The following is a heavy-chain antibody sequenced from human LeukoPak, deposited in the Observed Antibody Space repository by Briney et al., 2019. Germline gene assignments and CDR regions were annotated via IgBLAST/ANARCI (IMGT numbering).Heavy chain of an antibody. D-gene: IGHD6-13*01. Sequence: PGGSLRLSCAASGFTFSDYNMRWLRQAPGKGLEWVSYISSSGSTIYYADSVKGRFTISRDNAKNSLYLQMNSLRAEDTAVYYCARVVAAASPDDAFDIWGQGTMVTVSS. CDR2: ISSSGSTI. J-gene: IGHJ3*02. V-gene: IGHV3-11*04. CDR3: ARVVAAASPDDAFDI. CDR1: GFTFSDYN.